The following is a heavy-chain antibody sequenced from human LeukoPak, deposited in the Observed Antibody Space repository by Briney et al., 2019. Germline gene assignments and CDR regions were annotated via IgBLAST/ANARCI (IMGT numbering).Heavy chain of an antibody. CDR2: IRSKAYGGTT. J-gene: IGHJ5*02. CDR1: GFTFGDYA. CDR3: TRSPLSHSSGWYLHDP. V-gene: IGHV3-49*03. D-gene: IGHD6-19*01. Sequence: GRSLRLSCTASGFTFGDYAMSWFRQAPGKGLEWVAFIRSKAYGGTTEYAASVKGRFTISRDDSKSIAYLQMNSLKTEDTAVYYCTRSPLSHSSGWYLHDPWGQGTLVTVSS.